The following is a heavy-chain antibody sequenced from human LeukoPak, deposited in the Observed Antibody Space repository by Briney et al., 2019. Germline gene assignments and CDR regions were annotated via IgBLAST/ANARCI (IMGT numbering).Heavy chain of an antibody. J-gene: IGHJ4*02. CDR1: GGSISSYY. Sequence: SETLSLTRTVSGGSISSYYWSWIRQPAGKGLEWIGRIYTSGSTNYNPSLKSRVTMSVDTSKNQFSLKLSSVTAADTAVYYCARDQRRIDYDAEEGYFDYWGQGTLVTVSS. D-gene: IGHD3-16*01. CDR2: IYTSGST. CDR3: ARDQRRIDYDAEEGYFDY. V-gene: IGHV4-4*07.